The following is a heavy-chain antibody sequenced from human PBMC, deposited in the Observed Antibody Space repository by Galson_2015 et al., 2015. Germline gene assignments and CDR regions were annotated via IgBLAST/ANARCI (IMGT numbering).Heavy chain of an antibody. Sequence: SVKVSCKASGVTFSSYAISWVRQAPGQGLEWMGGIIPIFGTANYAQKFQGRVTITADESTSTAYMELSSLRSEDTAVYYCARRHIVVVTAKRGDAFDIWGQGTMVTVSS. V-gene: IGHV1-69*13. CDR3: ARRHIVVVTAKRGDAFDI. D-gene: IGHD2-21*02. CDR2: IIPIFGTA. J-gene: IGHJ3*02. CDR1: GVTFSSYA.